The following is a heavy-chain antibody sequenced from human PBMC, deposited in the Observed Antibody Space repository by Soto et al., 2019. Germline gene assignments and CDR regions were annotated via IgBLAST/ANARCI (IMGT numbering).Heavy chain of an antibody. CDR2: IGTAGDT. V-gene: IGHV3-13*01. CDR1: GFTFSSYA. J-gene: IGHJ4*02. CDR3: GRGTLDSLAY. Sequence: GSLRLSCAASGFTFSSYAMTWVRQAPGKGLEWVSGIGTAGDTYYPGSVKGRFTISREDAKSSVYLQMNSLRAGDTAVYYCGRGTLDSLAYWGQGTLVTVSS.